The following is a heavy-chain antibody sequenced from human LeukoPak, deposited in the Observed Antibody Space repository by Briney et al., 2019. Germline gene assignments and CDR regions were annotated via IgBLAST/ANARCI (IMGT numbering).Heavy chain of an antibody. V-gene: IGHV4-61*02. CDR1: AGSISSGSYY. D-gene: IGHD3-3*01. CDR2: IYTSGST. Sequence: PSETLSLTCTVSAGSISSGSYYWSWIRQPAGKGLEWIGRIYTSGSTNYNPSLKSRVTISVDTSKNQFSLKLSSVTAADTAVYYCARDTRPLITIFGVVSSWFDPWGQGTLVTVSS. CDR3: ARDTRPLITIFGVVSSWFDP. J-gene: IGHJ5*02.